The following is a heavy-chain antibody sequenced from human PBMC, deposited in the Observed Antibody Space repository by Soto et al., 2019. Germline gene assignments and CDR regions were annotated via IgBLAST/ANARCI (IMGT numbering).Heavy chain of an antibody. CDR1: GFSLTTPGVG. D-gene: IGHD3-22*01. CDR2: IYWDDDE. V-gene: IGHV2-5*02. J-gene: IGHJ4*02. CDR3: VHAMRDNFGYYYVFDY. Sequence: QITLKESGPTLVKPTQTLTLTCSISGFSLTTPGVGVGWIRQSPGKALEWVALIYWDDDERYSPSLKSRLTITKDTSKNQVVLTMTNVDPVDTATYYCVHAMRDNFGYYYVFDYWGQGTLVTVSS.